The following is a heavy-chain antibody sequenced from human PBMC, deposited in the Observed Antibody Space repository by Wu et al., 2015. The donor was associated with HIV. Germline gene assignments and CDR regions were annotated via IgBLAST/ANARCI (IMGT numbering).Heavy chain of an antibody. V-gene: IGHV1-18*01. CDR2: ISAYNGNT. D-gene: IGHD2-2*02. J-gene: IGHJ3*02. CDR3: ARDRIVVVPATIGDAFNI. Sequence: QVQLVQSGAEVKKPGASVKVSCKASGYTFTSYGISWVRQAPGQGLEWMGWISAYNGNTNYAQKLQGRVTMTTDTSTSTVYMELRNLKSDDTAVYYCARDRIVVVPATIGDAFNIWGQGTVVTVSS. CDR1: GYTFTSYG.